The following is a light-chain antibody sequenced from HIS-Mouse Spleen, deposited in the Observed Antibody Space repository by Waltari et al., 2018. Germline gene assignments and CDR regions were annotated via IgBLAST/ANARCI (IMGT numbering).Light chain of an antibody. J-gene: IGLJ2*01. V-gene: IGLV3-10*01. Sequence: SYELTQPPSVSVSPGQTARITCSGYALPKKYAYWYQQKSGQAPVLVIYEDSKRPSGIPERFSGSSSGTMATLTISGAQVEDEADYYCYSKDSSGNHRVFGGGTKLTVL. CDR3: YSKDSSGNHRV. CDR2: EDS. CDR1: ALPKKY.